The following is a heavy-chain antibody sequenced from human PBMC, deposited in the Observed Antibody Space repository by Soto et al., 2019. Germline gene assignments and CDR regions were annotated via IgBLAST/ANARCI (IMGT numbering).Heavy chain of an antibody. V-gene: IGHV3-21*01. CDR3: ARVQGRLRTSSVDY. CDR2: ISSSSSYI. Sequence: GGSLRLSCAASGFTFSSYSMNWVRQAPGKGLEWVSSISSSSSYIYYADSVKGRFTISRDNAKNSLYLQMNSLRAEDMAVYYCARVQGRLRTSSVDYWGQGTLVTVSS. J-gene: IGHJ4*02. CDR1: GFTFSSYS. D-gene: IGHD1-1*01.